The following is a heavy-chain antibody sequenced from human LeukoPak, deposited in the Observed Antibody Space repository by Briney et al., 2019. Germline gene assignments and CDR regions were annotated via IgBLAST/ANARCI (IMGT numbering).Heavy chain of an antibody. Sequence: GGSLRLSCAASGFTFDDYAMHWVRQAPGKGLEWVSGISWNSGSIGYADYVKGRFTISRDNAKNSLYLQMNSLRAEDTALYYCAKDTGSYYYYGMDVWGQGTTVTVSS. CDR3: AKDTGSYYYYGMDV. CDR2: ISWNSGSI. V-gene: IGHV3-9*01. CDR1: GFTFDDYA. D-gene: IGHD1-1*01. J-gene: IGHJ6*02.